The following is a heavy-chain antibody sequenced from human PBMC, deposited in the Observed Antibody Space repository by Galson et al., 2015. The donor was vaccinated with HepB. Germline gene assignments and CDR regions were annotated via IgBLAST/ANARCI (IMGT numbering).Heavy chain of an antibody. CDR1: GFTFSSLA. V-gene: IGHV3-23*01. J-gene: IGHJ4*02. CDR2: ITIDGDGT. Sequence: SLRLSCAASGFTFSSLALGWVRQAPGKGLEWVSLITIDGDGTFYADSVKGRFTISRDNSKNTVDLQMSSLRVEDTALYYCAKWAPYGAREGGFDCWDQGTLVTVSS. D-gene: IGHD4/OR15-4a*01. CDR3: AKWAPYGAREGGFDC.